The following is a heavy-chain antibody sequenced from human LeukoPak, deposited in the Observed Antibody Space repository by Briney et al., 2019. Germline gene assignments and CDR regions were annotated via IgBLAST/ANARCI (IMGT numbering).Heavy chain of an antibody. D-gene: IGHD3-3*01. CDR2: INPSGGST. CDR3: ARDSTTYKYTIFGVVITAYMDV. J-gene: IGHJ6*03. Sequence: VASVKVSCKASGYTFTSYYMHWVRQAPGQGLEWMGIINPSGGSTSYAQKFQGRVTMTRDTSTSTVYMELSSLRSEDTAVYYCARDSTTYKYTIFGVVITAYMDVWGKGTTVTVSS. CDR1: GYTFTSYY. V-gene: IGHV1-46*01.